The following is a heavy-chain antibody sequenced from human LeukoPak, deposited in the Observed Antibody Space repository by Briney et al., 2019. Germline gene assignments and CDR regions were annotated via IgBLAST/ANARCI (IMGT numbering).Heavy chain of an antibody. V-gene: IGHV3-7*01. D-gene: IGHD6-19*01. J-gene: IGHJ4*02. CDR1: AFTFSSYW. CDR2: IKQDGSEK. Sequence: GESLRLSCAASAFTFSSYWMSWVRQAPGKGLEWVANIKQDGSEKYYVDSVKGRFTISRDNAKNSLYLQMNSLRAEDTAVYYCAKDHIANGWYLIRHEYYFDYWGQGTLVTVSS. CDR3: AKDHIANGWYLIRHEYYFDY.